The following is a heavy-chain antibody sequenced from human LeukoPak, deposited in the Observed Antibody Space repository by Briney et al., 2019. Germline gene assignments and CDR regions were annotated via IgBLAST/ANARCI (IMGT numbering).Heavy chain of an antibody. D-gene: IGHD3-9*01. Sequence: GGSLRLSCAASGFTFSSYSMNWVRQAPGKGLEWVSSISSSSSYIYYADSVKGRFTISRDDAKNSLYLQMNSLRAEDTAVYYCAKHQAYYDILTGYLGCPDYWGQGTLVTVSS. CDR1: GFTFSSYS. CDR3: AKHQAYYDILTGYLGCPDY. CDR2: ISSSSSYI. J-gene: IGHJ4*02. V-gene: IGHV3-21*01.